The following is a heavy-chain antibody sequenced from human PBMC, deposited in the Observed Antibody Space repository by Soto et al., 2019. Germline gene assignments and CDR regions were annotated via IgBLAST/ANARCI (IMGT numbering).Heavy chain of an antibody. Sequence: QVQLVQSGSEVKKPGASVKVSCKASGYNFTSFGISWVRQAPGQGLEWMGWISAYNGDTNYAQKFQGRLTLTTDTSTSTAYMELRSLRSDDTAVYYCARDRGYSGKSDAFDIWGQGARVTVSS. V-gene: IGHV1-18*04. CDR2: ISAYNGDT. CDR1: GYNFTSFG. J-gene: IGHJ3*02. CDR3: ARDRGYSGKSDAFDI. D-gene: IGHD5-12*01.